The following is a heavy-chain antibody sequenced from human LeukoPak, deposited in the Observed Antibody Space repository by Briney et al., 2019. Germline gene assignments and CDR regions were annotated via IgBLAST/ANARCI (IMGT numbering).Heavy chain of an antibody. Sequence: PGGSLRLSCAASGFTFSSYAMSWVRQAPGKGLEWVSAISGSGGSTYYADSVKGRFTISRDNSKNTLYLQMNSLRAEDTAVYYCAKDLRVVVAATLDYWGQGTLVTVPS. CDR1: GFTFSSYA. J-gene: IGHJ4*02. CDR2: ISGSGGST. CDR3: AKDLRVVVAATLDY. D-gene: IGHD2-15*01. V-gene: IGHV3-23*01.